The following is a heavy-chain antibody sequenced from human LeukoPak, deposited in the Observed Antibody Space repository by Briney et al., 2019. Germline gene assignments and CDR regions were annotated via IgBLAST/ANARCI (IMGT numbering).Heavy chain of an antibody. CDR1: GFTFSNYA. Sequence: QPGESLRLSCAASGFTFSNYAMSWVRQAPGKGLEWVSTIDGPTYRTHYADSVMGRFTISRDNSKNTLHLQMNSLRVEDTAVYFCTTWVGAHFDFWGQGTLVTVSS. CDR3: TTWVGAHFDF. V-gene: IGHV3-23*01. J-gene: IGHJ4*02. CDR2: IDGPTYRT. D-gene: IGHD1-26*01.